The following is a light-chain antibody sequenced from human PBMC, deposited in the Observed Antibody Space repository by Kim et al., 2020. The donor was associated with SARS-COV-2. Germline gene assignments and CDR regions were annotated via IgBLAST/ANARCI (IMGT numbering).Light chain of an antibody. Sequence: EIVLTQSPGTLSLSPGERATLSCRASQSLDSNYLAWHQQRPGQAPRLLIYGTSSRATGIPDRFSGSGSGTDFTLTINRLEPEDCAVYYCQHYYSSLTFGGGTKVDIK. CDR3: QHYYSSLT. J-gene: IGKJ4*01. CDR2: GTS. CDR1: QSLDSNY. V-gene: IGKV3-20*01.